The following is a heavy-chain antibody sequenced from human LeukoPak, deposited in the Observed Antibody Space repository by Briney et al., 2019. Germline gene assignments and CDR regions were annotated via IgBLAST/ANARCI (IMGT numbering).Heavy chain of an antibody. V-gene: IGHV3-64*01. CDR1: GFTFSSYT. D-gene: IGHD1-1*01. CDR2: ISSNGGST. Sequence: PGGSLRLSCAASGFTFSSYTMYWVLQAPGKGLEYVSAISSNGGSTYYANSVKGRFTISRDNSKNTLYLQMGSLRGEDMAVYYCAREVNWRFDYWGQGTLVTVSS. CDR3: AREVNWRFDY. J-gene: IGHJ4*02.